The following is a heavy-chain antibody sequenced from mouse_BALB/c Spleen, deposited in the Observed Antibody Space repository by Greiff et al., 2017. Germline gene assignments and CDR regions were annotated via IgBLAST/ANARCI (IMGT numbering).Heavy chain of an antibody. Sequence: EVMLVESGGGLVQPGGSLRLSCATSGFTFTDYYMSWVRQPPGKALEWLGFIRNKANGYTTEYSASVKGRFTISRDNSQSILYLQMNTLRAEDSATYYCARGGDYDDMFAYWGQGTLVTVSA. CDR1: GFTFTDYY. CDR2: IRNKANGYTT. CDR3: ARGGDYDDMFAY. D-gene: IGHD2-4*01. V-gene: IGHV7-3*02. J-gene: IGHJ3*01.